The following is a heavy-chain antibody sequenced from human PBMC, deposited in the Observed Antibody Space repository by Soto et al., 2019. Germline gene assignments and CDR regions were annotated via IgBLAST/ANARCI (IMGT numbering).Heavy chain of an antibody. CDR3: AAGEASSRNLAPYYLDF. J-gene: IGHJ4*02. CDR2: IHYSGTT. Sequence: SETLSLTCPVSGGSMRNYFWTWIRQPPGKGLEWIGYIHYSGTTSFFPSYNPSLRSRVTISEDTSKNQFSLKLLSVTTADTAVYFCAAGEASSRNLAPYYLDFWGQGTLVTVSS. D-gene: IGHD6-13*01. CDR1: GGSMRNYF. V-gene: IGHV4-59*01.